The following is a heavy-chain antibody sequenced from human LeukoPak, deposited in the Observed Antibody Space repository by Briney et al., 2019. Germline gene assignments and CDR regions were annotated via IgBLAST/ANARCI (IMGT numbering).Heavy chain of an antibody. CDR2: ISGSDGNT. J-gene: IGHJ1*01. V-gene: IGHV3-23*01. Sequence: SGVSLRLSCAASGFTFSKYAMSWVRQAPGKGLEWVSAISGSDGNTFYADSVKGRFTISRDNSKNTLSLQMNNLRAEDTALYYCAKDSSVPYGITDWGQGTLVTVSS. CDR3: AKDSSVPYGITD. CDR1: GFTFSKYA. D-gene: IGHD4-17*01.